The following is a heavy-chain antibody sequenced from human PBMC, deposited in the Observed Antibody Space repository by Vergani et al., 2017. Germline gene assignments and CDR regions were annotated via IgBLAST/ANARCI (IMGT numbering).Heavy chain of an antibody. D-gene: IGHD3-16*01. V-gene: IGHV3-11*06. CDR1: GFTFSDYY. J-gene: IGHJ4*02. Sequence: QVQLVESGGGLVKPGGSLRLSCAASGFTFSDYYMSWIRPAPGKGLEWVSYISSSSSYTNYADSVKGRFTISRDNAKNSLYLQMNSLRAEDTAVYYCARDIRLGYFDYWGQGTLVTVSS. CDR3: ARDIRLGYFDY. CDR2: ISSSSSYT.